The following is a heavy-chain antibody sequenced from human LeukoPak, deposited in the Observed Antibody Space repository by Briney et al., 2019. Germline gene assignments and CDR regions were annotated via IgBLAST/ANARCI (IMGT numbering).Heavy chain of an antibody. D-gene: IGHD6-13*01. Sequence: PGGSLRLSCAAPGFTFSSYGMHWVRQAPGKGLEWVAVISYDASNKYYADSVKGRFTISRDNSKNTLYLQMNSLRAEDTAVYYCARDGGYSSSHGMDVWGQGTTVTVSS. V-gene: IGHV3-30*03. CDR3: ARDGGYSSSHGMDV. J-gene: IGHJ6*02. CDR2: ISYDASNK. CDR1: GFTFSSYG.